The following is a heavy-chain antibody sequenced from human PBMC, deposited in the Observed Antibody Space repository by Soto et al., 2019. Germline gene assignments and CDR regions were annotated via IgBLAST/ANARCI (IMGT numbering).Heavy chain of an antibody. J-gene: IGHJ4*02. V-gene: IGHV4-28*01. CDR2: IDYSGTT. CDR1: GYSISSNNW. CDR3: ARREIQGPIDY. D-gene: IGHD1-26*01. Sequence: QVQLQESGPGLVKPSDTLSLTCAVSGYSISSNNWWGWIRQPPGKGLEWIGYIDYSGTTYYNPSLKSRVTMSVDTSKNQFSLKLTSVTAVDTAVYYCARREIQGPIDYWGQGTLVTVSS.